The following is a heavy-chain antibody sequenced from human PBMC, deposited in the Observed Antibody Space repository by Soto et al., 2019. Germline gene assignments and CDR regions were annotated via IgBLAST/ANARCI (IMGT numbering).Heavy chain of an antibody. CDR2: IYYSGST. V-gene: IGHV4-31*03. CDR3: ARVCVGDGHYGMDV. J-gene: IGHJ6*01. CDR1: GGSISSGGYY. D-gene: IGHD2-21*02. Sequence: QVQLQESGPGLVKPSQTLSLTCTVSGGSISSGGYYWSWIRQHPGKGLEWIGYIYYSGSTYYNPFLTSRVTISVDKSKNPFSLKLSSVTAADTAVYYCARVCVGDGHYGMDVCGQGTTVIVSS.